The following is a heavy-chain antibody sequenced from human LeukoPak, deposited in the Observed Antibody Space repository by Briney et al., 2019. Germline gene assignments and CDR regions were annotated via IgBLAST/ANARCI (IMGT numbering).Heavy chain of an antibody. CDR3: ARGGRQLVYYYYGMDV. V-gene: IGHV3-30-3*01. CDR2: ISYDGSNK. D-gene: IGHD6-13*01. CDR1: GFTFSSYA. J-gene: IGHJ6*02. Sequence: PGRSLRLSCAASGFTFSSYAMHWVRQAPGKGLEWVAVISYDGSNKYYADSVKGRFTISRDNSKNTLYLQMNSLRAEDTAVYYCARGGRQLVYYYYGMDVWGQGTTVTVSS.